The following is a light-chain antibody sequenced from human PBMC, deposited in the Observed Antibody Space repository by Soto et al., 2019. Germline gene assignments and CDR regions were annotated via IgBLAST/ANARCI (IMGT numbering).Light chain of an antibody. J-gene: IGKJ2*01. V-gene: IGKV1-39*01. CDR1: QSISTY. CDR3: QQSYRFLYT. Sequence: DIQMTQSPSSLSASVGDRVTITCRASQSISTYLNWYQQKPGRAPKLLIYAASSLQSGVTSRFSGSGSGTDFTLTISSLQPEDFATYYCQQSYRFLYTFGQGTKLENK. CDR2: AAS.